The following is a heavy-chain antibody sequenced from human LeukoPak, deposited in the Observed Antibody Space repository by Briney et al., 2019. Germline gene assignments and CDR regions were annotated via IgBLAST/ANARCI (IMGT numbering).Heavy chain of an antibody. V-gene: IGHV1-24*01. D-gene: IGHD6-19*01. CDR3: ATLPSFLAVAGQIDY. J-gene: IGHJ4*02. CDR2: FDPEDGET. CDR1: GYTLTELS. Sequence: APVKVSCKVSGYTLTELSMHWVRQAPGKGLEWMGGFDPEDGETIYAQKFQGRVTMTEDTSTDTAYMELSSLRSEDTAVYYCATLPSFLAVAGQIDYWGQGTLVTVSS.